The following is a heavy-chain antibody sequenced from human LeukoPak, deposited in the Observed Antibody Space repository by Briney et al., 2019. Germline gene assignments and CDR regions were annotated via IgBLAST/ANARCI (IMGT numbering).Heavy chain of an antibody. CDR3: ARTHYYDSSGYKANWFDP. CDR1: GGSISSYY. V-gene: IGHV4-4*07. Sequence: SETLSLTCTVSGGSISSYYWSWIRQPAGKALECIERIYTSGSTNYNPSLKSRVTMSVDTSKNQFSLKLSSVTAADTAVYYCARTHYYDSSGYKANWFDPWGQGTLVTVSS. J-gene: IGHJ5*02. CDR2: IYTSGST. D-gene: IGHD3-22*01.